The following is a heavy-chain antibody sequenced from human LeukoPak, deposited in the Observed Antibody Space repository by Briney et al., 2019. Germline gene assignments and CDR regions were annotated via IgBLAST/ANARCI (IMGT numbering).Heavy chain of an antibody. CDR2: IIPIFGTA. J-gene: IGHJ6*02. CDR1: GGTFSSYA. D-gene: IGHD4-17*01. Sequence: SVKVSCKASGGTFSSYAISWVRQAPGQGLEWMGGIIPIFGTANYAQKFQGRVTITADESTSTAYMELSSLRSEDTAVYYCARAEPDGDYAPRLIYYYGMDVWGQGTTVIVSS. CDR3: ARAEPDGDYAPRLIYYYGMDV. V-gene: IGHV1-69*01.